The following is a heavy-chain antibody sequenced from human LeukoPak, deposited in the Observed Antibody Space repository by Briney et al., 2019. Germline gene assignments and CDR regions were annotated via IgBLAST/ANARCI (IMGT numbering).Heavy chain of an antibody. CDR3: ARIRIRSGGGLDFDP. V-gene: IGHV4-31*03. Sequence: SETLSLTCTVAGGSISRGGYYWGWIRQHPGRGREWFAYIYYSGSTYYNPSPKSRVTISVHPSKTQFPLKLSSVTAADTAVYYCARIRIRSGGGLDFDPWGQGTLVTVSS. D-gene: IGHD3-16*01. CDR1: GGSISRGGYY. J-gene: IGHJ5*02. CDR2: IYYSGST.